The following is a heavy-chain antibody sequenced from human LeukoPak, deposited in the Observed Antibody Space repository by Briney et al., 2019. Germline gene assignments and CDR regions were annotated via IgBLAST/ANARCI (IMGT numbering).Heavy chain of an antibody. CDR2: ISHRGNT. D-gene: IGHD1-26*01. Sequence: SETLSLTCSVSGYSISSGYYWGWIRQPPGKGLEWIGSISHRGNTYYNPSLKSRVTISVDTSKNQFSLKLSSVTAADTAVYYCAREGSRSADSWGQGTLVTVSS. CDR1: GYSISSGYY. CDR3: AREGSRSADS. J-gene: IGHJ4*02. V-gene: IGHV4-38-2*02.